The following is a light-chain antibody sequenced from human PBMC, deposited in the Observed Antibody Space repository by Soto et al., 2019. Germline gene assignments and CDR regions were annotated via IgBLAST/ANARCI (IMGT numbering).Light chain of an antibody. CDR3: ETWDSNTRV. CDR1: SGHSSYI. V-gene: IGLV4-60*02. J-gene: IGLJ3*02. CDR2: LEGSGSY. Sequence: QLVLTQSSSASASLGSSVKVTCTLNSGHSSYIIAWHQQQPGKAPRYLMKLEGSGSYNKGSEVPDRFSGSSSGADRYLTISNLQFEDEADYYCETWDSNTRVFGGGTKLTVL.